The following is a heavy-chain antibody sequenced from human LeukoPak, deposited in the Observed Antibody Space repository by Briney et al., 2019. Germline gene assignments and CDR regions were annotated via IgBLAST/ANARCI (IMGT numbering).Heavy chain of an antibody. V-gene: IGHV3-7*03. CDR1: GFTFSDYY. CDR2: IKQDGSEK. CDR3: ARGTKDYDFWSGYYYGMDV. D-gene: IGHD3-3*01. Sequence: PGGSLRLSCAASGFTFSDYYMSWIRQAPGKGLEWVANIKQDGSEKYYVDSVKGRFTISRDNAKNSLYLQMNSPRAEDTAVYYCARGTKDYDFWSGYYYGMDVWGQGTTVTVSS. J-gene: IGHJ6*02.